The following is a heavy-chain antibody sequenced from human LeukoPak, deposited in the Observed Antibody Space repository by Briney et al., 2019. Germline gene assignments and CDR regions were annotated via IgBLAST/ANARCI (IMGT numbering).Heavy chain of an antibody. CDR2: IIPIFGTA. CDR3: ARDSGAFYCSSTSCYGLFDY. Sequence: ASVKVSCKASGGTFSSYAISWVRQAPGQGLEWMGGIIPIFGTANYAQKFQGRVTITADESTSTAYMGLSSLRSEDTAVYYCARDSGAFYCSSTSCYGLFDYWGQGTLVTVSS. V-gene: IGHV1-69*13. CDR1: GGTFSSYA. J-gene: IGHJ4*02. D-gene: IGHD2-2*01.